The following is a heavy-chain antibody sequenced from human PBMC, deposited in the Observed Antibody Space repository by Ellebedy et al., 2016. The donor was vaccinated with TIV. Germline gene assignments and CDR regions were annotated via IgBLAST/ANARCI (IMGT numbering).Heavy chain of an antibody. Sequence: GGSLRLSCAASGFIFRNYWMSWVRQAPGQGLEWLANINHDGSEKYYVDSVKGRFTISRDNAKNSVYLQMNSPRAEDTDIYYCSTDGSYGDYLSPRHAFAVWGQGTTVTVSS. CDR3: STDGSYGDYLSPRHAFAV. CDR1: GFIFRNYW. V-gene: IGHV3-7*01. CDR2: INHDGSEK. D-gene: IGHD4-17*01. J-gene: IGHJ3*01.